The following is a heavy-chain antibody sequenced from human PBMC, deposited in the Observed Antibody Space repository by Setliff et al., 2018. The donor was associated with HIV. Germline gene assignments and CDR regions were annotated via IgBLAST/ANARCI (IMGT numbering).Heavy chain of an antibody. D-gene: IGHD3-10*02. J-gene: IGHJ4*02. CDR1: GYNFGFYG. Sequence: WASVKVSCKASGYNFGFYGISWVRQAPGQGLEWMGWINPNSGGTNYAQKFQGRVTMTRDTSITTAYMELSRLSSDDTAVYYCARVFGVRQAFDNWGQGALVTVSS. CDR3: ARVFGVRQAFDN. CDR2: INPNSGGT. V-gene: IGHV1-2*02.